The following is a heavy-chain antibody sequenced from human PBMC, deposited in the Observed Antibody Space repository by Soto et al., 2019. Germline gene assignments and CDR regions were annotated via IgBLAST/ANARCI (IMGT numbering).Heavy chain of an antibody. V-gene: IGHV3-66*01. CDR2: INAAGTT. CDR1: GFTAGLNF. Sequence: EVQLVESGGGLVQPGGSLRLSCAASGFTAGLNFMTWVRQAPGKGLEWVSVINAAGTTYYADSVQGRFGISRDDSKNTLYLQMNSLRAEDTAVYYCARENYYYGMDVWGQGTAVTVSS. J-gene: IGHJ6*02. CDR3: ARENYYYGMDV.